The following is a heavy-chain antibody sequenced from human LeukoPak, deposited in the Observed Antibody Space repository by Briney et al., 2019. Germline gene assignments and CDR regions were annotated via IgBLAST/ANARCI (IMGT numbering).Heavy chain of an antibody. V-gene: IGHV3-23*01. CDR2: FGGSGGTI. CDR3: AKPRRVTMIVVVIHPIPKEAFDI. J-gene: IGHJ3*02. Sequence: GGSLRLSCAASGFTFSTYAMSWVRQAPGKGLEWVSHFGGSGGTIYYADSVKGRFTISRDNSKNTLYLQMNSLRAEDTAVYYCAKPRRVTMIVVVIHPIPKEAFDIWGQGTMVTVSS. CDR1: GFTFSTYA. D-gene: IGHD3-22*01.